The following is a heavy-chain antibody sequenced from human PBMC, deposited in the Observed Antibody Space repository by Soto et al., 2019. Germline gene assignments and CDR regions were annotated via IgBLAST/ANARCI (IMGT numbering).Heavy chain of an antibody. CDR1: GGSITSHHYY. CDR3: GSGPSTTWIDN. Sequence: PSETLSLTCTVSGGSITSHHYYWGWIRQPPGKGLEWIGSIYPGGNTYYNPSLRSRLTIFVDTAKNLISLKLSSVTAADSAIYYCGSGPSTTWIDNWGLGTQVTVSS. J-gene: IGHJ4*02. V-gene: IGHV4-39*01. D-gene: IGHD2-2*01. CDR2: IYPGGNT.